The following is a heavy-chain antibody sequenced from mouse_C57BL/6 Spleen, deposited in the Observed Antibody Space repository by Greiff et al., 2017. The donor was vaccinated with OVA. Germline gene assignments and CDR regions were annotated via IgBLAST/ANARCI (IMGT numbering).Heavy chain of an antibody. CDR3: AISYDGYPWFAY. J-gene: IGHJ3*01. CDR1: GYTFTTYP. D-gene: IGHD2-3*01. CDR2: FHPYNDDT. Sequence: QVHVKQSGAELVKPGASVKMSCKASGYTFTTYPIEWMKQNHGKSLEWIGNFHPYNDDTKYNEKFKGKATLTVEKSSSTVYLELSRLTSDDSAVYYCAISYDGYPWFAYWGQGTLVTVSA. V-gene: IGHV1-47*01.